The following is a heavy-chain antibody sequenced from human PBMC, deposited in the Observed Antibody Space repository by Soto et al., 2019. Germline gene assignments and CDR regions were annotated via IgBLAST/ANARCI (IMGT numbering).Heavy chain of an antibody. J-gene: IGHJ4*02. D-gene: IGHD6-19*01. CDR2: IYYSGST. Sequence: SETLSLTCTVSGGSISSSSYYWGWIRQPPGKGLEWIGSIYYSGSTYYNPSLKSRVTISVDTSKNQFSLKLSSVTAADTAVYYCARLDVSKASGWPSDYWGQGTLVTVSS. CDR1: GGSISSSSYY. V-gene: IGHV4-39*01. CDR3: ARLDVSKASGWPSDY.